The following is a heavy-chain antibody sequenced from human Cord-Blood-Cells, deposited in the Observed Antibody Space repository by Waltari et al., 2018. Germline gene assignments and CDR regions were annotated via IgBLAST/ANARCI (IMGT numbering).Heavy chain of an antibody. CDR3: ARVLSARPAFDI. CDR1: GFTFSSYS. V-gene: IGHV3-21*01. CDR2: ISSSSSYI. J-gene: IGHJ3*02. Sequence: EVQLVESGGGQVKPGGSLRLSCAASGFTFSSYSMNWVRQAPGKGLEWVSSISSSSSYIYYADSVKGRFTISRDNAKNSLYLQMNSLRAEDTAVYYCARVLSARPAFDIWGQGTMVTVSS. D-gene: IGHD6-6*01.